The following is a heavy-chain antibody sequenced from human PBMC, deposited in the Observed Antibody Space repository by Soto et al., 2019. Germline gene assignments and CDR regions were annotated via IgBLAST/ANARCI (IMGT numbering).Heavy chain of an antibody. D-gene: IGHD6-19*01. CDR3: ARAVKSGWYYGTGY. J-gene: IGHJ4*02. Sequence: QVQLVESGGGVVQPGRSLRLSCAASGFTFSSYAMHWVRQAPGKGLEWVAVISYDGSNKYYADSVKGRFTISRDNSKDTQYLQMNSLRAEDTAVYYCARAVKSGWYYGTGYWGQGTLVTVSS. CDR1: GFTFSSYA. V-gene: IGHV3-30-3*01. CDR2: ISYDGSNK.